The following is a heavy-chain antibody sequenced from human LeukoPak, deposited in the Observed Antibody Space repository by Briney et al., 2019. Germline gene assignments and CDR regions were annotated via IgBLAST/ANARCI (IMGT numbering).Heavy chain of an antibody. CDR2: INPNSGGT. Sequence: ASVKVSCKASGYTFTSYAMNWVRQAPGQGLEWMGWINPNSGGTNSAQKFQGRVTMTRDTSISTAYMELSRLRSDDTAVYYCARVPPYSSYWFDPWGQGTLVTVSS. CDR3: ARVPPYSSYWFDP. CDR1: GYTFTSYA. J-gene: IGHJ5*02. D-gene: IGHD6-6*01. V-gene: IGHV1-2*02.